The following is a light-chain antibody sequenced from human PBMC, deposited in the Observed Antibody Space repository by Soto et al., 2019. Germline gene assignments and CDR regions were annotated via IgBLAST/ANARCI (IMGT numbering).Light chain of an antibody. CDR3: SSYAGSNSPYV. V-gene: IGLV2-8*01. CDR2: EVN. CDR1: NNDIGGYNY. J-gene: IGLJ1*01. Sequence: QSALTQPPSASGSPGQSVTISCTGTNNDIGGYNYVSWYQQHPGKAPKLMIHEVNKRPSGVPDRFSGSKSGNTASLTGSGLQAEDEADYYCSSYAGSNSPYVFGTGTKLTVL.